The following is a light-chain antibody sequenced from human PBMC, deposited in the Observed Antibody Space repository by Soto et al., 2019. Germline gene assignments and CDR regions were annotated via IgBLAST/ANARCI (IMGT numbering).Light chain of an antibody. CDR3: SSHTSGNTRV. CDR2: EVT. CDR1: TGDVGGYDY. J-gene: IGLJ1*01. Sequence: QCVRTQPASGSGAPGESSTISCTGTTGDVGGYDYVSWYQQYPYKAPKLIIYEVTNRPSGISNRFSGSKSGNTAFLTIYGLQAEDEADYYCSSHTSGNTRVFGTGTKVTVL. V-gene: IGLV2-14*01.